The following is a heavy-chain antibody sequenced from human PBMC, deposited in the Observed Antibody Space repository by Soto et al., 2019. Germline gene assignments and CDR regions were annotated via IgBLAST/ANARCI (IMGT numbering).Heavy chain of an antibody. Sequence: ASAKVSCKASGYTFTSYGISWVRQAPGQGLEWMGWISAYNGNTNYAQKLQGRVTMTTDTSTSTAYMELRSLRSDDTAVYYCARDTPDTYYDFWSGYYNPFDYWGQGTLVTVSS. V-gene: IGHV1-18*01. D-gene: IGHD3-3*01. CDR2: ISAYNGNT. CDR1: GYTFTSYG. J-gene: IGHJ4*02. CDR3: ARDTPDTYYDFWSGYYNPFDY.